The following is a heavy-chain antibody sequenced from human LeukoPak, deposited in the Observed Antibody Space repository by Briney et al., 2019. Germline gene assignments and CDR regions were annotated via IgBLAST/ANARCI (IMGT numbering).Heavy chain of an antibody. CDR1: GVSFSGYY. J-gene: IGHJ3*02. CDR2: INHSVST. CDR3: ARHGRGYYYDSSGYYSFDAFDI. V-gene: IGHV4-34*01. D-gene: IGHD3-22*01. Sequence: SETLSLTCAVYGVSFSGYYWSWIRQPPGKGLEWIGEINHSVSTNYNPSLKSRVTISVDTSKNQFSLKLSSVTAADTAVYYCARHGRGYYYDSSGYYSFDAFDIWGQGTMVTVSS.